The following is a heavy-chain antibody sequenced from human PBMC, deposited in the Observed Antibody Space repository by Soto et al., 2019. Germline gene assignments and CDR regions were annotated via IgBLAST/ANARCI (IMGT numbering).Heavy chain of an antibody. Sequence: GGSLRLSCAASGFTFSRNAMSWFRQAPGKGLEWVSVMSGSGGSTYYADSVTGRFTISRDNSKNTLYLQMNSLRAEDTAVYYCAKGYREYSSSWFDYWGQGTLVTVSS. CDR1: GFTFSRNA. J-gene: IGHJ4*02. V-gene: IGHV3-23*01. CDR2: MSGSGGST. CDR3: AKGYREYSSSWFDY. D-gene: IGHD6-13*01.